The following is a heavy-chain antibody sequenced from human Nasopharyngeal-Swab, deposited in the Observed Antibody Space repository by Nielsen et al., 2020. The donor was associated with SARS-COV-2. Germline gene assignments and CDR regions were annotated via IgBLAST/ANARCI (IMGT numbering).Heavy chain of an antibody. CDR3: ASAYGGSYWYFDL. CDR1: GFTFSSYA. D-gene: IGHD4-23*01. J-gene: IGHJ2*01. CDR2: ISYDGSNK. V-gene: IGHV3-30-3*01. Sequence: GGSLRPSCAASGFTFSSYAMHWVRQAPGKGREWVAVISYDGSNKYYADSVKGRFTTPRDNSKNTLYLKMNSLRAEDRAVYYCASAYGGSYWYFDLWGRGTLVTVSS.